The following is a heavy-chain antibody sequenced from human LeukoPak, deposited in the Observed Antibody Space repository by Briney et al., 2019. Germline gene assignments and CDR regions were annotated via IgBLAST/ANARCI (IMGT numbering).Heavy chain of an antibody. CDR2: ISWNSGSI. J-gene: IGHJ6*02. V-gene: IGHV3-9*01. CDR3: AKPLAKGYYYYGMDV. CDR1: GFTFDDYA. Sequence: PGGSLRLSCAASGFTFDDYAMHWVRQAPGKGLEWVSGISWNSGSIGYADSVKGRFTISRDNAKNSLYLQMNSLRAEDTALYYCAKPLAKGYYYYGMDVWGQGTTVTVSS.